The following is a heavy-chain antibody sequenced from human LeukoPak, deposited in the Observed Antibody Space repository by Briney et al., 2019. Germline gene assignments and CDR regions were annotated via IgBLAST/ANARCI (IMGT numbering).Heavy chain of an antibody. V-gene: IGHV1-69*04. D-gene: IGHD2-21*01. J-gene: IGHJ3*02. Sequence: GSSVKVSCKASGGTXSSYAISWVRQAPGQGLDWMGRIIPILGIANYAQKFQGRVTITADKSTSTAYMELSSLRSEDTAVYYCARAVAIRPFDIWGQGTMVTVSS. CDR1: GGTXSSYA. CDR3: ARAVAIRPFDI. CDR2: IIPILGIA.